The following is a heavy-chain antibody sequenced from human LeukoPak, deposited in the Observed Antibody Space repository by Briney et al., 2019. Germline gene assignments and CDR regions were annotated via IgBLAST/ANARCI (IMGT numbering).Heavy chain of an antibody. CDR2: IKQDGSEM. J-gene: IGHJ4*02. CDR1: GFTFSTYW. Sequence: GGSLRLSCAASGFTFSTYWMTWVRQAPGKGLEWVANIKQDGSEMFYVDSVKGRFTISRDNAKNSLYLQMNSLGADDTAVYYCARDLEHSYGYRKRAYYFDHWGQGTLVTVSS. D-gene: IGHD5-18*01. V-gene: IGHV3-7*04. CDR3: ARDLEHSYGYRKRAYYFDH.